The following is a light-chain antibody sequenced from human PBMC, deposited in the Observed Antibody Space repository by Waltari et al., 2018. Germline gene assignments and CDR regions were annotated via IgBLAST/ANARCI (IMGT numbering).Light chain of an antibody. V-gene: IGKV3-11*01. Sequence: EIVLTQSPATLSLSPGERATLSCRASQSVSSYLAWYQQKPGQAPRLLIYDASNRATGIPARFSCSGSGTDFTLTISSLEPEDFAVYYCQQRSNWGVTFGPGTKVDIK. CDR3: QQRSNWGVT. CDR1: QSVSSY. J-gene: IGKJ3*01. CDR2: DAS.